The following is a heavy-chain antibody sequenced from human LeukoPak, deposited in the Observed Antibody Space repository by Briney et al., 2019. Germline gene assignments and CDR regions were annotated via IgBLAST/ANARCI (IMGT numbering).Heavy chain of an antibody. V-gene: IGHV1-2*02. D-gene: IGHD3-9*01. J-gene: IGHJ5*02. CDR3: ARSYFDVLTNYYMWLAP. Sequence: ASVKVSCKASGYTFTDYYIHWVRQAPGQGLEWMGWNNLNSGDTYYAQNFQDRVTMTGDTSISTAYLELSSLRSDDTAVFYCARSYFDVLTNYYMWLAPWGQGTLVTVSS. CDR2: NNLNSGDT. CDR1: GYTFTDYY.